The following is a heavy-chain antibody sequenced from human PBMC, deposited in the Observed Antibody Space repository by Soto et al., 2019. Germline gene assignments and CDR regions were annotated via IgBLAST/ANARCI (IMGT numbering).Heavy chain of an antibody. CDR3: AKSTPAVAGYFDY. V-gene: IGHV3-30*18. J-gene: IGHJ4*02. Sequence: QVQLVESGGGVVQPGRSLRLSCAASGFTFSSSGMHWVRQAPGKGLEWVAVTSFDGSSGYYADSVRGRFTISRDNSNNKLDLQMNSLRSEDTAVYYCAKSTPAVAGYFDYWGQGTLVTVSS. D-gene: IGHD6-19*01. CDR2: TSFDGSSG. CDR1: GFTFSSSG.